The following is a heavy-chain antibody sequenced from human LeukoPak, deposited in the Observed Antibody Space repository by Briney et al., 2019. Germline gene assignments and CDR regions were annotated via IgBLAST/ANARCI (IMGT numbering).Heavy chain of an antibody. Sequence: GGSLRLSCAASEFVFSDYYMSWVRQAPGKGLEWVSYISSGGDTKYYADSVKGRFTISRDNAKNSLYLQMNNLRAEEKAVYYCAREMGGDYGSGTFFDLWGQGNMVTVSS. J-gene: IGHJ4*02. CDR1: EFVFSDYY. CDR2: ISSGGDTK. D-gene: IGHD3-10*01. V-gene: IGHV3-11*01. CDR3: AREMGGDYGSGTFFDL.